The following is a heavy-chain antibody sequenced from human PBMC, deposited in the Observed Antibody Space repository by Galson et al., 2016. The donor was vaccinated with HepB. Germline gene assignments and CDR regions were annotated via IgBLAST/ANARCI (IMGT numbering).Heavy chain of an antibody. CDR3: ARGKSVRVVGYYYYYGMDV. CDR1: GLTFWNSA. V-gene: IGHV4-34*01. CDR2: INHSGSS. D-gene: IGHD3-10*02. Sequence: LRLSCAASGLTFWNSAMTWVRQPPGKGLEWIGKINHSGSSNYNPSLKSRVTISVDTSKSQFSLELTSVTAADTAVYYCARGKSVRVVGYYYYYGMDVWGQGTTVTVS. J-gene: IGHJ6*02.